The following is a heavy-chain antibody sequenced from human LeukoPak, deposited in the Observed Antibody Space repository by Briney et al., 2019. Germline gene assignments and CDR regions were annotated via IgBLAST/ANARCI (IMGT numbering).Heavy chain of an antibody. CDR1: GGSFSGYY. CDR3: ARETSQKGAHYMDV. V-gene: IGHV4-34*01. CDR2: INHSGST. Sequence: SETLSLTCAVYGGSFSGYYWSWIRQPPGKGLEWIGEINHSGSTNYNPSLKSRVTVSVDTSKNQFSLKLSSVTAADTAVYYCARETSQKGAHYMDVWGKGTTVTISS. J-gene: IGHJ6*03. D-gene: IGHD3-16*01.